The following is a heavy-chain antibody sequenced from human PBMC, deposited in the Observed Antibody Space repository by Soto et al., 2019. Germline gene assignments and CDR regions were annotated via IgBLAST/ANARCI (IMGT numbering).Heavy chain of an antibody. CDR3: ARTIVDTAMVTLLDY. CDR2: ICYSGST. J-gene: IGHJ4*02. D-gene: IGHD5-18*01. V-gene: IGHV4-30-4*01. Sequence: SETLSLTCTVSGGSISSGDYYWSWIRQPPGKGLEWIGYICYSGSTYYNPSLKSRVTISVDTSKNQFSLKLSSVTAADTAMYYCARTIVDTAMVTLLDYWGQGTLVTVSS. CDR1: GGSISSGDYY.